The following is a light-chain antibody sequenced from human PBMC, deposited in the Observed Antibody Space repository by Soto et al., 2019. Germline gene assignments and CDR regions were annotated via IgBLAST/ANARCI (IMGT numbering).Light chain of an antibody. CDR3: QQFNSYPLT. CDR2: AAS. V-gene: IGKV1-9*01. J-gene: IGKJ4*01. Sequence: IQLTQSPSSLSASVGDRVTITCRASQGISSYLAWYQQKPGKAPKLLIYAASTLQSGVPSRFSGSGSGTDFTLTISSLQPEEFATYYCQQFNSYPLTFGGGTKVEIK. CDR1: QGISSY.